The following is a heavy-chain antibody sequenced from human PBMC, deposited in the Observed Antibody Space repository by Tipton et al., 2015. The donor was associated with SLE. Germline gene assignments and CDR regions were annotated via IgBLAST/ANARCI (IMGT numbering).Heavy chain of an antibody. CDR2: IYYSGST. V-gene: IGHV4-59*01. CDR3: ARTDRITIFGVVTNYYYYMDV. CDR1: GGSISSYY. J-gene: IGHJ6*03. D-gene: IGHD3-3*01. Sequence: GLVKPSETLSLTCTVSGGSISSYYWSWIRQPPGKGLEWIGYIYYSGSTNYNPSLKSRVTISVDTSKNQFSLKLSSVTAADTAVYYCARTDRITIFGVVTNYYYYMDVWGKETTVTVSS.